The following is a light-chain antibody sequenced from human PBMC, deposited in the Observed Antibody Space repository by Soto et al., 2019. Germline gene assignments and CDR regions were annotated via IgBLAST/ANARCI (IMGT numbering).Light chain of an antibody. J-gene: IGLJ3*02. Sequence: QSLLTQPPSVSGAPGQRVTISCTGSRSNIGAGYDVHWYQQLPGTAPKLLIYGNSNRPSGVPDRFSGSKSGTSASLAITGLQAEDEADYYCQSYDSSLSGSVFGGGTKLTVL. CDR2: GNS. CDR3: QSYDSSLSGSV. V-gene: IGLV1-40*01. CDR1: RSNIGAGYD.